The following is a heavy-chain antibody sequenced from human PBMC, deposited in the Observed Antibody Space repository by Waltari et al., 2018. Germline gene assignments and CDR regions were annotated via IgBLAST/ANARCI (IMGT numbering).Heavy chain of an antibody. CDR1: GFTFSNYA. Sequence: QVQLAQSGRGMVQPGRSLRLSCAVSGFTFSNYAMHWVRQAPGKGLEWVAGILYDGSNKYYADSVKGRLTISRDNSKNTLYLQMNSLRAEDTAVYYCAKDGMPYLWGQGTLVTVSS. V-gene: IGHV3-30*18. D-gene: IGHD2-2*01. CDR2: ILYDGSNK. CDR3: AKDGMPYL. J-gene: IGHJ5*02.